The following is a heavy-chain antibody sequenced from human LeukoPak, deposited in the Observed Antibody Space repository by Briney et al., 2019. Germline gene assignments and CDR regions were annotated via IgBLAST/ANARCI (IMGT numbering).Heavy chain of an antibody. CDR3: ARDHPYCGGDCYFDY. CDR2: IIPIFGTA. CDR1: GGTFSSYA. D-gene: IGHD2-21*01. V-gene: IGHV1-69*13. J-gene: IGHJ4*02. Sequence: ASVKVSCKASGGTFSSYAISWVRQAPGQGLEWMGGIIPIFGTANYAQKFQGRVTITADESTSTAYMELSSLRSEDTAVYYCARDHPYCGGDCYFDYWGQGTLVTVSS.